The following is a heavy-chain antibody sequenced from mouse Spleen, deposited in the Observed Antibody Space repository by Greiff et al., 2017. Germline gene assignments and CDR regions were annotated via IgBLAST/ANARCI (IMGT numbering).Heavy chain of an antibody. CDR3: ARMGANWGYWYFDV. Sequence: QVQLQQPGAELVKPGAPVKLSCKASGYTFTSYWMNWVKQRPGRGLEWIGRIDPSDSETHYNQKFKDKATLTVDKSSSTAYIQLSSLTSEDSAVYYCARMGANWGYWYFDVWGAGTTVTVSS. D-gene: IGHD4-1*01. CDR2: IDPSDSET. CDR1: GYTFTSYW. J-gene: IGHJ1*01. V-gene: IGHV1-69*02.